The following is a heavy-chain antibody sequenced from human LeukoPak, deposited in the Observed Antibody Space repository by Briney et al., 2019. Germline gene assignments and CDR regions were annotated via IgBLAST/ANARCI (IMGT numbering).Heavy chain of an antibody. Sequence: SETLSLTCTVSGDSITSLTYYWGCIRQPPGKGLVWLASIYYSGTTYYDPSLKSRVTISVNRYDNQFPLRLSSVTAADTAEYFCDGYSSGWSSGGGYWGQGTLVTVSS. V-gene: IGHV4-39*01. CDR3: DGYSSGWSSGGGY. CDR2: IYYSGTT. D-gene: IGHD6-19*01. J-gene: IGHJ4*02. CDR1: GDSITSLTYY.